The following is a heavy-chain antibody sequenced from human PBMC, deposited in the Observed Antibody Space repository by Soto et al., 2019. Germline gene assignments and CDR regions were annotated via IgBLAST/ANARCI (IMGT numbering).Heavy chain of an antibody. CDR1: GGSISSGGYS. CDR3: ASRPSGSGFDP. CDR2: IYHSGST. J-gene: IGHJ5*02. V-gene: IGHV4-30-2*01. Sequence: QLQLQESGSGLVKPSQTLSLTCAVSGGSISSGGYSWIWIRQPPGKGLEWIGYIYHSGSTYYSPSLQSRVTISVDRSKNQFSLKLSSVTAADTAVYYWASRPSGSGFDPWGKGTLVTVSS. D-gene: IGHD1-26*01.